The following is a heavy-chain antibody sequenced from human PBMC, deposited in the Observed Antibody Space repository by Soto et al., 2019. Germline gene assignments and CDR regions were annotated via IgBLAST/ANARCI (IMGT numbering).Heavy chain of an antibody. Sequence: EVQLVESGGGLVQPGGSLRLSCAASGFTFSSYSMNWVRQAPGKGLEWVSYISSSSSTIYYADSVQGRFTISRDNAKNSLYLQMNSLRAEDTAVYYCARDSTPLDVWGQGTTVTVSS. CDR1: GFTFSSYS. V-gene: IGHV3-48*01. CDR3: ARDSTPLDV. CDR2: ISSSSSTI. J-gene: IGHJ6*02. D-gene: IGHD2-15*01.